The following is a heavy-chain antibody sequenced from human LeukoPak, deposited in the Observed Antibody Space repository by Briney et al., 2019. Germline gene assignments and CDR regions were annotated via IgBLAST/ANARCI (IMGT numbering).Heavy chain of an antibody. CDR3: ARRQGYGYSGYDHLRFDY. D-gene: IGHD5-12*01. V-gene: IGHV1-8*03. Sequence: ASVKVSCKASGYTFTSYDINWVRQATGQGLEWMGWMNPNSGNTGYAQKFQGRVTITRNTSISTAYMELSSLRSEDTAVYYCARRQGYGYSGYDHLRFDYWGQGTLVTVSS. J-gene: IGHJ4*02. CDR1: GYTFTSYD. CDR2: MNPNSGNT.